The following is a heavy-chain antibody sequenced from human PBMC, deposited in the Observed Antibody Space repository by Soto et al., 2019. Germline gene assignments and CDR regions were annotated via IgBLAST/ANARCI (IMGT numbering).Heavy chain of an antibody. CDR2: IEPRSGGT. D-gene: IGHD1-20*01. CDR3: VTGWYVIFPF. V-gene: IGHV1-2*02. Sequence: ASVKVSWKVSGYPFTTYYIHWVRQAPGQGLECMGWIEPRSGGTVYEQKFQGRVTMTRDTSISTVYMDLSGLTSDDTALYYCVTGWYVIFPFWGQGSLVTVSS. J-gene: IGHJ1*01. CDR1: GYPFTTYY.